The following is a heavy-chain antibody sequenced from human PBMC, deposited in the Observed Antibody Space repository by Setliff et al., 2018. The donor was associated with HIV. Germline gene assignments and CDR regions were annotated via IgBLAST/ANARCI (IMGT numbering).Heavy chain of an antibody. Sequence: SETLSLTCAVYGGSFSGYYWSWIRQPPGKGLEWIGFIYNTETTYYNPSLKSRVTMSIDTSQNQFSLKLTSVTATDTAVYYCARHRYSSSINWFDPWGQGTLVTVSS. CDR3: ARHRYSSSINWFDP. J-gene: IGHJ5*02. V-gene: IGHV4-34*01. D-gene: IGHD6-13*01. CDR1: GGSFSGYY. CDR2: IYNTETT.